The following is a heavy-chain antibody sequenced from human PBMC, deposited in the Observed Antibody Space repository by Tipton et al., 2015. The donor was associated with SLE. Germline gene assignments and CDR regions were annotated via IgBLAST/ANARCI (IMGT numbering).Heavy chain of an antibody. J-gene: IGHJ3*02. CDR2: INHTGNT. D-gene: IGHD3/OR15-3a*01. CDR3: ARVGLLGPDAFDI. CDR1: GGSFSNYY. V-gene: IGHV4-34*10. Sequence: TLSLTCAVYGGSFSNYYLNWIRQSPGMGLEWIGEINHTGNTNYNPSLKSRVTMSVDTSKNQLSLNLSSVTAADTAVYYCARVGLLGPDAFDIWGQGTMVTVAS.